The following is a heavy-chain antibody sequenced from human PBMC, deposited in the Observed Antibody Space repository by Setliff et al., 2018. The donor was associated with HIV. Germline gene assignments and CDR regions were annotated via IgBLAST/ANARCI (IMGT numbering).Heavy chain of an antibody. CDR2: IYYSGST. J-gene: IGHJ3*02. CDR3: GRVGFGELFGAFDI. V-gene: IGHV4-61*05. CDR1: GGSIDSRSYY. Sequence: PSETLSLTCTVSGGSIDSRSYYWDWIRQPPGKGLEWVGYIYYSGSTNYNPSLKSRVSISVDTSKNQFSLKLSSVTTADTAMYYCGRVGFGELFGAFDIWGQGIMVTVSS. D-gene: IGHD3-10*01.